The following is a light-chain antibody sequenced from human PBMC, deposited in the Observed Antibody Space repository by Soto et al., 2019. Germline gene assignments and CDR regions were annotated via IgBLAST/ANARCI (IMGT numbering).Light chain of an antibody. CDR2: AAS. CDR1: QDIGSY. CDR3: QKYTVSHPWT. V-gene: IGKV1-27*01. Sequence: DIQMTQSPSSLSASVGDRVTITCRASQDIGSYLVWYQQKEGKAPKVLIYAASILQSGVPSRFSGSGSGIDYTLSISSLQPEDVATYYCQKYTVSHPWTFGQGTRVEI. J-gene: IGKJ1*01.